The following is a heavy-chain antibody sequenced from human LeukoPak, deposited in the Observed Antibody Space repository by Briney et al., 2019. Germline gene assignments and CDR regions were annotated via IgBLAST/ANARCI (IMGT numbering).Heavy chain of an antibody. V-gene: IGHV4-34*01. CDR1: GGSFSGYY. CDR2: INHSGST. CDR3: ARSGGFRKTLHYDILTGYYVLDY. D-gene: IGHD3-9*01. Sequence: KPSETLSLTCAVYGGSFSGYYWSWIRQPPGKGLEWIGEINHSGSTNYNPSLKSRVTISVDTSKNQFSLKLSSVTAADTAVYYCARSGGFRKTLHYDILTGYYVLDYWGQGTLVTVSS. J-gene: IGHJ4*02.